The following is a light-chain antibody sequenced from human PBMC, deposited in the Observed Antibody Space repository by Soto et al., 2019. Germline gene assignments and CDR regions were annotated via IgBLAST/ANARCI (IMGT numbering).Light chain of an antibody. J-gene: IGLJ2*01. CDR3: SSYPSSGTFVV. CDR2: DVT. Sequence: QSALTQPASVSGSPGQSITISCIGTNSDVGGHNYVSWYQQHPGKAPKLMIYDVTYRPSGVSNRFSGSKSGNTASLTISGRQAEDEADYYCSSYPSSGTFVVFGGGTPLTVL. CDR1: NSDVGGHNY. V-gene: IGLV2-14*03.